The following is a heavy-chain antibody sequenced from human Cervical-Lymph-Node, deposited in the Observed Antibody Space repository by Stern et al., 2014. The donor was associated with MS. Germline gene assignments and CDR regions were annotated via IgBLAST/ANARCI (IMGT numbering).Heavy chain of an antibody. CDR1: GLTFSSSW. CDR2: IKGDGSTT. J-gene: IGHJ4*02. CDR3: ARAGDGVDY. D-gene: IGHD5-24*01. Sequence: EVQLEESGGGLVPPGGSLRLSCAASGLTFSSSWMDWVRQAPGKGLVWVSRIKGDGSTTTYADAVKGRFTISRDNTRDTLYLQMNSLRVEDTAVYYCARAGDGVDYWGQGTLVTVSS. V-gene: IGHV3-74*03.